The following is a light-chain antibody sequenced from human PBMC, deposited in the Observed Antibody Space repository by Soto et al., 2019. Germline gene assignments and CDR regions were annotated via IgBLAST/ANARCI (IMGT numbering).Light chain of an antibody. V-gene: IGKV1-39*01. Sequence: DTQMTQSPSSLSASVGNRVTITCRASQSISSYLNWYQQKPGKAPKLLFYAASSLQSGVPSRFSGSGSGTDFTLTISILQSEYLATYYCENCYSTLPTF. CDR1: QSISSY. CDR2: AAS. CDR3: ENCYSTLPT. J-gene: IGKJ4*02.